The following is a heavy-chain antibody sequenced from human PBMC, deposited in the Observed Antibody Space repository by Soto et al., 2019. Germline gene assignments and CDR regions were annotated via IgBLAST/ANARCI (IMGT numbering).Heavy chain of an antibody. CDR3: ARENYGYVWGRGPYFDY. CDR1: GGSISSGGYS. V-gene: IGHV4-30-2*01. Sequence: KPSETLSLTCAVSGGSISSGGYSWRWVRQPPGKGLEWIGYIYHSGSTYYNPSLKSRVTISVDRSKNQFSLKLSSVTAADTAVYYCARENYGYVWGRGPYFDYWGQGTLVTVSS. J-gene: IGHJ4*02. D-gene: IGHD3-16*01. CDR2: IYHSGST.